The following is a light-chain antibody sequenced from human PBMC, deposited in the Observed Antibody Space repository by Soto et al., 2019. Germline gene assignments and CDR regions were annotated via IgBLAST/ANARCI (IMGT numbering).Light chain of an antibody. CDR3: CSYAGSDTPYV. CDR2: DVS. CDR1: SSDVGGYNY. V-gene: IGLV2-11*01. Sequence: QSALTQPRSVSGSPGQSVTISCTGTSSDVGGYNYVSWYQQHPGKAPKLMIYDVSKRPSGVPDRFSGSKSGNTASLTISGLQAEDEADYYCCSYAGSDTPYVFGTGTKV. J-gene: IGLJ1*01.